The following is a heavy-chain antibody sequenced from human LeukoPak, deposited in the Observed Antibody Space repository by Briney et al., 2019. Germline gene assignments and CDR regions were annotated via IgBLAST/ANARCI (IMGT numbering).Heavy chain of an antibody. V-gene: IGHV3-7*01. CDR3: ARDPYYYDGSGMDV. CDR1: GFTFSNYW. D-gene: IGHD3-22*01. J-gene: IGHJ6*02. CDR2: IKKDGSEK. Sequence: GESLRLSCVASGFTFSNYWMSWVRQAPGKGLEGVANIKKDGSEKYYVDSVKGRFTISRDNVKNSVYLEMNNLRVEDTAVYYCARDPYYYDGSGMDVWGQGIMVTVS.